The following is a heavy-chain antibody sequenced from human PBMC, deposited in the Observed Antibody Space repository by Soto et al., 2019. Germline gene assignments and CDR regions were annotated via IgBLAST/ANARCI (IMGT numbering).Heavy chain of an antibody. Sequence: SETLSLTCTVSGGSISSSSYYWGWIRQPPGKGLEWIASISYSGSTYYNPSLKSRVTISVDTSKNQFSLKLSSVTAADTAVYYCARLALRFHGAFDIWGQGTMVTVSS. V-gene: IGHV4-39*01. CDR3: ARLALRFHGAFDI. CDR2: ISYSGST. CDR1: GGSISSSSYY. D-gene: IGHD3-3*01. J-gene: IGHJ3*02.